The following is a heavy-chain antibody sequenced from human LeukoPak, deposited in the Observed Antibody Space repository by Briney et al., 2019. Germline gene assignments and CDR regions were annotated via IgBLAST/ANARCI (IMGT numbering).Heavy chain of an antibody. CDR2: IVVGSGNT. CDR1: GFTFTSSA. CDR3: AATVHYCSGGGCYNHYYGMDV. J-gene: IGHJ6*02. V-gene: IGHV1-58*02. Sequence: SVKVSCKASGFTFTSSAMQWVRQARGQRLEWIGWIVVGSGNTNSAQKFQERVTITRDMSTSTAYMELSGLRSEDTAVYYCAATVHYCSGGGCYNHYYGMDVWGRGTTVTVSS. D-gene: IGHD2-15*01.